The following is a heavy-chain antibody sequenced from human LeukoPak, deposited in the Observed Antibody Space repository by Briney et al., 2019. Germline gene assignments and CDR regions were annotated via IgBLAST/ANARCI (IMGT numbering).Heavy chain of an antibody. J-gene: IGHJ6*04. CDR1: GYTSTGYY. CDR3: ARGGYCSSTSCYAYYGMDV. V-gene: IGHV1-2*04. D-gene: IGHD2-2*03. Sequence: GASVKVSCKASGYTSTGYYMHWVRQAPGQGLEWMGWINPNSGGTNYAQKFQGWVTMTRDTSISTAYMELSRLRSDDTAVYYCARGGYCSSTSCYAYYGMDVWGKGTTVTVSS. CDR2: INPNSGGT.